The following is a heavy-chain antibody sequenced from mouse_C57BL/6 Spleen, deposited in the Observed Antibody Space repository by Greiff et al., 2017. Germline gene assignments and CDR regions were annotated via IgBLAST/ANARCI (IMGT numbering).Heavy chain of an antibody. V-gene: IGHV1-5*01. CDR1: GYTFTSYW. D-gene: IGHD1-1*01. CDR3: ARGGGSSAPWYFDV. CDR2: IYPGNSDT. Sequence: EVQLQQSGTVLARPGASVKMSCKTSGYTFTSYWMHWVKQRPGQGLEWIGAIYPGNSDTSYNQKLKGKAKLAAVTSASTAYMEHSSLTNEDSAVYYGARGGGSSAPWYFDVWGTGTTVTVSS. J-gene: IGHJ1*03.